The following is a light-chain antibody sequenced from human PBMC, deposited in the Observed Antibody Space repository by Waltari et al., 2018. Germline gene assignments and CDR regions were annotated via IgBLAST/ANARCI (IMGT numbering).Light chain of an antibody. Sequence: EIVMTQSPATLSVSPGERATLSCRASQTISSNLAGYQQKRGQAPRLLIYDASARANGIPATFSGSGSGTEFTLTIDSLQSEDFAVYYCQQYDDWPVTFGQGTRLEI. V-gene: IGKV3-15*01. CDR3: QQYDDWPVT. J-gene: IGKJ5*01. CDR2: DAS. CDR1: QTISSN.